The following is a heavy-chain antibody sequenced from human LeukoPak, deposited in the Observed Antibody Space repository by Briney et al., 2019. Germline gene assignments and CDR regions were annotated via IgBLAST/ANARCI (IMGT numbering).Heavy chain of an antibody. V-gene: IGHV3-23*01. CDR3: VKASWVSNADAVL. D-gene: IGHD1-1*01. J-gene: IGHJ4*02. CDR2: LRGNGDT. CDR1: GFTFSSYA. Sequence: GGSLRLSCAASGFTFSSYAMSWVREAPARGLEWVSSLRGNGDTFYADSVKGRFTLSRDDSRNTVYLQLNNLRVEDTAVYYCVKASWVSNADAVLWGQGTVVTVSS.